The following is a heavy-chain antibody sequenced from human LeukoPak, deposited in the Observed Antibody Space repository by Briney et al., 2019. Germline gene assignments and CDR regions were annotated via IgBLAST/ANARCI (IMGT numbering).Heavy chain of an antibody. Sequence: GGSLRLPCVASGFTFSSYWMHWVRQDPRKGLVWVSRINGDGRNINYADSVRGRFTISRDNAKNTLYLQMNSLRVEDTAVYYCARIPIVTITSGGYWGQGTLVTVSS. CDR2: INGDGRNI. J-gene: IGHJ1*01. CDR1: GFTFSSYW. V-gene: IGHV3-74*01. CDR3: ARIPIVTITSGGY. D-gene: IGHD5-12*01.